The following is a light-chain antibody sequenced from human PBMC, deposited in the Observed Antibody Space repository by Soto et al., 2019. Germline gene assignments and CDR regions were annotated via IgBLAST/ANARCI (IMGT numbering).Light chain of an antibody. CDR1: QSISSW. V-gene: IGKV1-5*03. CDR2: KAS. Sequence: DIQMTQSASSLSASVGDRVTITCRASQSISSWLAWYQQKPGKAPKLLIYKASSLESGVTSRFSGSGSGTEFTLTISSLQPDDFATYYCQQYNSYSPYTFGQGTKLEIK. CDR3: QQYNSYSPYT. J-gene: IGKJ2*01.